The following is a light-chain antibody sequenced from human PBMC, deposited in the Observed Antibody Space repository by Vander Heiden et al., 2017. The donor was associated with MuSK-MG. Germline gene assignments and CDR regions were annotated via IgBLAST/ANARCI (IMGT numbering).Light chain of an antibody. CDR1: SNNIGRYA. CDR2: GNS. V-gene: IGLV1-44*01. CDR3: STWDYSLSGWV. Sequence: QSALTQEASVSGTVGQKVTLSCSGHSNNIGRYAVGWYQQISHGAPKPVMFGNSLPSGIPDRFSGSKSGTTASLTISGLQPEDEADYYWSTWDYSLSGWVFGGGTKLTVL. J-gene: IGLJ3*02.